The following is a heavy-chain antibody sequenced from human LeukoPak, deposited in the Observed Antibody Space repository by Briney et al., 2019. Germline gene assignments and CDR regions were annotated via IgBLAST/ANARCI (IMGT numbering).Heavy chain of an antibody. CDR1: GFAFSSYA. CDR2: ISYDGSNK. CDR3: ARDLYLYCSGGSCYGMDV. V-gene: IGHV3-30-3*01. D-gene: IGHD2-15*01. J-gene: IGHJ6*02. Sequence: GGSLSLSCAASGFAFSSYAMDWVRQAPGKGLEWVAVISYDGSNKYYGDSVKGRFTISRDNSKNTLYLQMNSLRAEDTAVYYCARDLYLYCSGGSCYGMDVWGQGTTVTVSS.